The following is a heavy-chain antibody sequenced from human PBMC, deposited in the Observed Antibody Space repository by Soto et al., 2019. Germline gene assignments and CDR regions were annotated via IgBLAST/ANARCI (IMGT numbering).Heavy chain of an antibody. CDR3: AHSAYYYDSSGYYIWYFDL. CDR2: IYWDDDK. J-gene: IGHJ2*01. Sequence: QITLKESGPTLVKPTQTLTLPCTFSGFSLSTSGVGVGWIRQPPGKALEWLALIYWDDDKRYSPSLKSRLTITKDTSKNQVVLTMTHMDPVDTATYYSAHSAYYYDSSGYYIWYFDLWGRGTLVTVSS. V-gene: IGHV2-5*02. CDR1: GFSLSTSGVG. D-gene: IGHD3-22*01.